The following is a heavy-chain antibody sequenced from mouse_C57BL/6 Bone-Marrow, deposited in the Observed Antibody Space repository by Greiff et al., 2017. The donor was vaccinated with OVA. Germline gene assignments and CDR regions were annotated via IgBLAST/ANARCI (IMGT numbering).Heavy chain of an antibody. CDR1: GFSLTSYG. V-gene: IGHV2-2*01. D-gene: IGHD2-3*01. Sequence: VQLQQSGPGLVQPSQSLSITCTVSGFSLTSYGVHWVRQSPGKGLEWLGVIWSGGSTDYNAAFISRLSISKDNSKSQVFFKMNSLQADATAIYYCARNGGYSLYFDYWGQGTTLTVSS. J-gene: IGHJ2*01. CDR2: IWSGGST. CDR3: ARNGGYSLYFDY.